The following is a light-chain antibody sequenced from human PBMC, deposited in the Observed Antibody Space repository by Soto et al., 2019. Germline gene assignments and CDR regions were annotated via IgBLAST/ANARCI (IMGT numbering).Light chain of an antibody. CDR2: GAS. Sequence: EIVMTQSPATLSMSPGERATLSCRASQSVSSNLAWYQQKPGQAPRLLIYGASTRATGIPARFSGSGSGTEFALTISSLQSEDFALYFCQQYNNWPITFGQGTRLEIK. V-gene: IGKV3-15*01. CDR1: QSVSSN. J-gene: IGKJ5*01. CDR3: QQYNNWPIT.